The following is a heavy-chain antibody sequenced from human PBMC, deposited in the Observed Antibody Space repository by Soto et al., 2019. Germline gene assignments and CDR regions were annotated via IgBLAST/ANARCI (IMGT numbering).Heavy chain of an antibody. D-gene: IGHD5-12*01. J-gene: IGHJ4*02. Sequence: PSETLSLTCTVSGGSISSYYWSWIRQSPGKGLEWIGYIYYSGSTNYNPSLKSRVTISVDTSKNQFSLKLSSVTAADTAVYYCATRNSGYDLEYFDYWGQGTLVTVSS. CDR3: ATRNSGYDLEYFDY. CDR1: GGSISSYY. CDR2: IYYSGST. V-gene: IGHV4-59*01.